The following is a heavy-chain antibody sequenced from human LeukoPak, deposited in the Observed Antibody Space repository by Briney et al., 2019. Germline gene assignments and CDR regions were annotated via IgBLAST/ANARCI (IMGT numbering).Heavy chain of an antibody. CDR2: IYYSGST. V-gene: IGHV4-59*01. J-gene: IGHJ3*02. CDR3: ARLTGYRIESAFDI. Sequence: PSETLSLTCTVSGDSISSYYWSWIRQPPGKGLEWIGYIYYSGSTNYNPSLKSRVTISVDTSKNQFPLKLSSVTAADTAVYYCARLTGYRIESAFDIWGQGTMVTVSS. D-gene: IGHD3-9*01. CDR1: GDSISSYY.